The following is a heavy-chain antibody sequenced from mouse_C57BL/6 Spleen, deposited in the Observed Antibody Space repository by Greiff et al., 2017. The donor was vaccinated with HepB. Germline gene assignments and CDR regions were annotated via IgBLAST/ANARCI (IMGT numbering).Heavy chain of an antibody. Sequence: EVMLVESGGGLVQPGGSLSLSCAASGFTFTDYYMSWVRQPPGKALEWLGFIRNKANGYTTEYSASVKGRFTISRDNSQSSLYLQMNALRAEDSATYYCARYTTAYYAMDYWGQGTSVTVSS. J-gene: IGHJ4*01. CDR3: ARYTTAYYAMDY. CDR1: GFTFTDYY. V-gene: IGHV7-3*01. D-gene: IGHD1-2*01. CDR2: IRNKANGYTT.